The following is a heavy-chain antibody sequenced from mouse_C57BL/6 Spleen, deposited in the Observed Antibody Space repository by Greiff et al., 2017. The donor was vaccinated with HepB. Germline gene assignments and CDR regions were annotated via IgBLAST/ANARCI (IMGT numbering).Heavy chain of an antibody. V-gene: IGHV1-43*01. CDR3: ARPHYYGSSPYWYFDV. CDR2: INPSTGGT. D-gene: IGHD1-1*01. Sequence: EVQLQQSGPELVKPGASVKISCKASGYSFTGYYMHWVKQSSEKSLEWIGEINPSTGGTSYNQQFKGKATLTVDKSSSTDYMQLKSLTSEDSAVYYCARPHYYGSSPYWYFDVWGTGTTVTVSS. CDR1: GYSFTGYY. J-gene: IGHJ1*03.